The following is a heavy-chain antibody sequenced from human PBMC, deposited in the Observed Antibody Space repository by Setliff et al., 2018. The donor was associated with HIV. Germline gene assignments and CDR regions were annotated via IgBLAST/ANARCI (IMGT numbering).Heavy chain of an antibody. CDR1: GYTFTSYT. Sequence: ASVNVSCKASGYTFTSYTISWVRQAPGQGLEWMGWINPKSGDTNYARKFLGRVTLTRDTSTNTTYMELNRLTSDDTAIYSCAREASKGGYSYGPPNFDYWGQGTLVTVSS. V-gene: IGHV1-2*02. CDR3: AREASKGGYSYGPPNFDY. D-gene: IGHD5-18*01. CDR2: INPKSGDT. J-gene: IGHJ4*02.